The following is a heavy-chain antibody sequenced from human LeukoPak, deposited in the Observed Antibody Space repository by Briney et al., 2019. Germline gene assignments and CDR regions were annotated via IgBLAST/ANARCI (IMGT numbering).Heavy chain of an antibody. CDR3: TSLFSGSYYEDY. D-gene: IGHD1-26*01. CDR2: IRSKANSYAT. CDR1: GFTFSGSA. Sequence: GGSLRLSCAASGFTFSGSAMHWVRQASGKGLEWVGRIRSKANSYATAYAASVKGRFTISRDVSKNTAYLQMNSLKTEDTAVYYCTSLFSGSYYEDYWGQGTLVTVSS. V-gene: IGHV3-73*01. J-gene: IGHJ4*02.